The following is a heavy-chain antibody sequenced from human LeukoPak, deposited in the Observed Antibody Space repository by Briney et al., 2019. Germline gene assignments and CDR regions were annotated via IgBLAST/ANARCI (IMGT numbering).Heavy chain of an antibody. CDR2: TYYRSKWYN. CDR3: ARVRYYDFWSGYSNGMDV. Sequence: SQTLSLTCAISGDSVSSNSAAWNWIRQSPSRGLEWLGRTYYRSKWYNDYAVSVKSRITINPDTSKNQFSLQLNSVTPEDTAVYYCARVRYYDFWSGYSNGMDVWGQGTTVTVSS. J-gene: IGHJ6*02. CDR1: GDSVSSNSAA. V-gene: IGHV6-1*01. D-gene: IGHD3-3*01.